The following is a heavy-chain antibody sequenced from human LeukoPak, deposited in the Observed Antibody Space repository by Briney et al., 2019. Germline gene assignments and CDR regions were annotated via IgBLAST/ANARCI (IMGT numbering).Heavy chain of an antibody. V-gene: IGHV1-2*02. J-gene: IGHJ5*02. CDR3: AREALSATSWFDP. D-gene: IGHD5/OR15-5a*01. CDR2: INPDSGDT. Sequence: ASVKVSCKASGYTFSDYYLHWVRLAPGQGLEWTGWINPDSGDTFCAQKFQGRVTMTRDASITTAYMELTTLRSDDTAVYYCAREALSATSWFDPWGQGTLVTVSS. CDR1: GYTFSDYY.